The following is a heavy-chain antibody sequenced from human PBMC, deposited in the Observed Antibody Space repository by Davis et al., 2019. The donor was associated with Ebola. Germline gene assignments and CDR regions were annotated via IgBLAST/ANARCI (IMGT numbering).Heavy chain of an antibody. Sequence: ASVKVSCKASGYTFYTHGISWVRQAPGQGLEWMGWTSAYNGNTNYAQKFQGRVTMTTDTFTRTASMELTSLTSDDTAMYYCANEDHRYGYFDYWGQGTLVTVSS. CDR2: TSAYNGNT. CDR3: ANEDHRYGYFDY. D-gene: IGHD4-17*01. V-gene: IGHV1-18*04. J-gene: IGHJ4*02. CDR1: GYTFYTHG.